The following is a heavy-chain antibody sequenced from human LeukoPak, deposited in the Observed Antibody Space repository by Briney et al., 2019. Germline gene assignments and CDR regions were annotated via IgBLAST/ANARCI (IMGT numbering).Heavy chain of an antibody. CDR3: ARGDIVVVPAAHYYYMDV. V-gene: IGHV3-74*01. CDR1: GFTFSSHW. Sequence: GGSLRLSCAASGFTFSSHWMHWVRQAPGKGLVWVSRINSDGSSTSYADSVKGRFTISRDNAKNTLYLQMNSLRAEDTAVYYCARGDIVVVPAAHYYYMDVWGKGTTVTVSS. D-gene: IGHD2-2*01. J-gene: IGHJ6*03. CDR2: INSDGSST.